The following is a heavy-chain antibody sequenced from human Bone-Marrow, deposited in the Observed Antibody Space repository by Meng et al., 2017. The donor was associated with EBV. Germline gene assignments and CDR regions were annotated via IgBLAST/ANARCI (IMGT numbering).Heavy chain of an antibody. J-gene: IGHJ4*02. Sequence: EVQLGESGGAVVQPGGSLRLSCAVSGFTFSRYWMHWVRQAPGKGLVWISRTNEDGGITNYADSVRGRFTISRDNTKNTLYLEMNSLRAEDTGVYFCSRDLAGPYDDWGQGTLVTVSS. CDR1: GFTFSRYW. CDR2: TNEDGGIT. CDR3: SRDLAGPYDD. V-gene: IGHV3-74*01.